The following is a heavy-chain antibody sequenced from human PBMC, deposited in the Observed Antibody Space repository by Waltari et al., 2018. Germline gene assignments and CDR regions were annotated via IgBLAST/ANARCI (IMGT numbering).Heavy chain of an antibody. J-gene: IGHJ6*02. D-gene: IGHD1-1*01. V-gene: IGHV4-34*01. CDR3: ARESNSWKRGGMDV. CDR2: INHSGSN. CDR1: GGSFSGYY. Sequence: QVQLQQWGAGLLKPSETLSLTCAVYGGSFSGYYWSWLRQPPGKGLEWIGEINHSGSNNYHPSLKSRVTISVDTSKNQFSRKLSSGTAADTAVYYCARESNSWKRGGMDVWGQGTTVTVSS.